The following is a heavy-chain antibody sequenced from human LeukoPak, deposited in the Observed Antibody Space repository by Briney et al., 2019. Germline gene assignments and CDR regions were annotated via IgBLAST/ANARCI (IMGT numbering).Heavy chain of an antibody. D-gene: IGHD6-19*01. V-gene: IGHV3-23*01. J-gene: IGHJ3*02. CDR3: AKDREYSSGWCSTLYAFDI. Sequence: GGSLRLSCAASGFSFSSNWMSWVRQAPGKGLEWVSAISGSGGSTYYADSVKGRFTISRDNSKNTLYLQMNSMRAEDTAVYYCAKDREYSSGWCSTLYAFDIWGQGTMVTVSS. CDR1: GFSFSSNW. CDR2: ISGSGGST.